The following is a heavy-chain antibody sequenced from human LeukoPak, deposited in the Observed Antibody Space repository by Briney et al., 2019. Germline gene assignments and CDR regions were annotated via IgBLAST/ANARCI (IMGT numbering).Heavy chain of an antibody. V-gene: IGHV4-39*07. Sequence: SETLSLTCTVSGGSISSSSYYWGWIRQPPGKGLEWIGSIYYSGSTYYNPSLKSRVTISVDTSKNQFSLKLSSVTAADTAVYYCARDHTTAGHAFDIWGQGTMVTVSS. D-gene: IGHD4-17*01. CDR3: ARDHTTAGHAFDI. CDR1: GGSISSSSYY. J-gene: IGHJ3*02. CDR2: IYYSGST.